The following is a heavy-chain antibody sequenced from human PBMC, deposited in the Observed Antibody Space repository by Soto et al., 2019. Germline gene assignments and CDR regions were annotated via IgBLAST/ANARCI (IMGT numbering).Heavy chain of an antibody. Sequence: QVQLVQSGAEVKKPGSSVKVSCKASGGTFSSYGISWVRQAPGQGLEWMGGIIPIFGTANYAQKFQGRVTITADESMSTAYMELSSLRSEDTAVYYCARAAQPRDYYYGLDVWGQGTTVTVSS. J-gene: IGHJ6*02. V-gene: IGHV1-69*12. CDR3: ARAAQPRDYYYGLDV. CDR1: GGTFSSYG. CDR2: IIPIFGTA.